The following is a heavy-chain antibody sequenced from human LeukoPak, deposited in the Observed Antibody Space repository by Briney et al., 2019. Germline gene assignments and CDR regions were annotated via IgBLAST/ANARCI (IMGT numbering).Heavy chain of an antibody. CDR1: GGSISSHY. D-gene: IGHD3-3*01. CDR3: ARGDAYYDFWSGSTSGAFDI. V-gene: IGHV4-59*11. CDR2: VYYSGST. J-gene: IGHJ3*02. Sequence: SETLSLTCTVSGGSISSHYWSWIRQPPGKGLEWIGYVYYSGSTNYNPSLKSRVTISVDTSKNQFFLKLSSVTAADTAVYYCARGDAYYDFWSGSTSGAFDIWGQGTMVTVSS.